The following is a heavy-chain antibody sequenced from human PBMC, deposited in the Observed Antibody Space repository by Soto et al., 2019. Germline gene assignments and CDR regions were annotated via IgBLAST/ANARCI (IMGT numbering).Heavy chain of an antibody. D-gene: IGHD6-19*01. V-gene: IGHV3-23*01. J-gene: IGHJ4*02. CDR2: ISGSGDTP. CDR3: AMEGTCGLYYLDY. CDR1: GFTFSNYA. Sequence: GGSLRLSCAASGFTFSNYAISWVRQAPGKGLEWFSVISGSGDTPYYADSVKGRFTISTHNSRNTLYLQLNSLRAGKSAKYYYAMEGTCGLYYLDYWGPGTLVTVSS.